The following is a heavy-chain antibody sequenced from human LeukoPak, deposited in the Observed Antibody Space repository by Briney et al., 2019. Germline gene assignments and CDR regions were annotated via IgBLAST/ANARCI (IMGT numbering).Heavy chain of an antibody. Sequence: SQTLSLTCTVSGGSISSGDYYWSWIRQPPGKGLEWIGSIYYSGSTYYNPSLKSRVTISVDTSKNQFSLKLSSVTAADTAVYYCARHEVVVVPAASFDYWGQGTLVTVSS. V-gene: IGHV4-39*01. J-gene: IGHJ4*02. CDR2: IYYSGST. CDR3: ARHEVVVVPAASFDY. CDR1: GGSISSGDYY. D-gene: IGHD2-2*01.